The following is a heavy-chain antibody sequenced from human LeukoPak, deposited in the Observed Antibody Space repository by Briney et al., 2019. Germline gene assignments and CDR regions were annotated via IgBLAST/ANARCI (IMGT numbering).Heavy chain of an antibody. CDR3: ARADIVATNWFDP. CDR2: IIPILGIA. D-gene: IGHD5-12*01. Sequence: GASVKVSCKASGGTFSSYTISWVRQAPGQGLEWMGRIIPILGIANYAQKFRGRVTITADKSTSTAYMELSSLRSEDTAVYYCARADIVATNWFDPWGQGTLVTVSS. CDR1: GGTFSSYT. V-gene: IGHV1-69*02. J-gene: IGHJ5*02.